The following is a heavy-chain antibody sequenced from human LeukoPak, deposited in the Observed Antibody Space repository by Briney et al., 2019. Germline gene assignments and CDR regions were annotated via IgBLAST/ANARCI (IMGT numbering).Heavy chain of an antibody. CDR3: AKFHTVTTTY. Sequence: GGSLRLSCAASGFTFSSYGMHWVRQAPGKGLDWVAVIWYDGSDKFYADSVKGRFTISRDNSRSTLYLQMNSLRAEDTAVYYCAKFHTVTTTYWGQGTLVTVSS. CDR2: IWYDGSDK. D-gene: IGHD4-11*01. J-gene: IGHJ4*02. CDR1: GFTFSSYG. V-gene: IGHV3-33*06.